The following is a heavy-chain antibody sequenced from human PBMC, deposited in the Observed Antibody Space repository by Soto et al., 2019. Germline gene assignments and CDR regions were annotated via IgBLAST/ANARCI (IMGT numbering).Heavy chain of an antibody. CDR2: TYYRSKWYN. V-gene: IGHV6-1*01. CDR3: ARATSYYDFWSGYSVPTNWFDP. CDR1: GDSVSSNSAA. J-gene: IGHJ5*02. Sequence: SPTLSLTCAISGDSVSSNSAAWNWIRQSPSRGLEWLGRTYYRSKWYNDYAVSVKGRITINPDTSKNQFSLQLNSVTPEDTAVYYCARATSYYDFWSGYSVPTNWFDPWGQGTLVTVSS. D-gene: IGHD3-3*01.